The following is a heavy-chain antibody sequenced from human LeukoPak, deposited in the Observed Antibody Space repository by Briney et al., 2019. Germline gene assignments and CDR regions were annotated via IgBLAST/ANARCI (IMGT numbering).Heavy chain of an antibody. CDR3: ARDDSGSAFDI. D-gene: IGHD4-17*01. CDR1: GYTFTGYY. V-gene: IGHV1-2*02. J-gene: IGHJ3*02. Sequence: ASVKVSCKASGYTFTGYYMHWVRQAPGQGLEWMGWINPSSGGTNYAQKFQGRVTMTRDTSISTAYMELSRLRSDDTAVYYCARDDSGSAFDIWGQGTMVTVSS. CDR2: INPSSGGT.